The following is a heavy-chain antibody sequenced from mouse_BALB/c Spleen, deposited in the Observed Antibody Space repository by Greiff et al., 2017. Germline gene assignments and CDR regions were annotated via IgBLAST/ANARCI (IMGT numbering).Heavy chain of an antibody. CDR1: GFTFSSYA. CDR2: ISSGGST. Sequence: EVKLVESGGGLVKPGGSLNLSCAASGFTFSSYAMSWVRQTPEKRLEWVASISSGGSTYYPDSVKGRFTISRDNARNILYLQMSSLRSEDTAMYYCARGRDSDWYFDVWGAGTTVTVSS. J-gene: IGHJ1*01. CDR3: ARGRDSDWYFDV. V-gene: IGHV5-6-5*01.